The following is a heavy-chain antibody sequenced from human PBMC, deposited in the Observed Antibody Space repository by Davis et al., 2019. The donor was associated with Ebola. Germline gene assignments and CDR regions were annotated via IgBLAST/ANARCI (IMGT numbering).Heavy chain of an antibody. D-gene: IGHD3-22*01. J-gene: IGHJ6*03. CDR1: GVSISSSAHF. V-gene: IGHV4-39*07. CDR2: FLYGGST. CDR3: AKGFSMKVAAQNGYMDV. Sequence: PSETLSLTCSVSGVSISSSAHFWGWIRQSPGKGLEWIGIFLYGGSTHSSPSLKNRVTMSIYSSTNQFSLKLTSVTAADTAVYYCAKGFSMKVAAQNGYMDVWGKGTTVTVSS.